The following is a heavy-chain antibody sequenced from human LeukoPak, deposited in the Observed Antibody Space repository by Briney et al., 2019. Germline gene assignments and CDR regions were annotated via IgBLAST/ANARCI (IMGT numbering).Heavy chain of an antibody. V-gene: IGHV4-34*01. CDR2: INHSGST. D-gene: IGHD2-15*01. CDR3: ARAQGWSNWFDP. CDR1: GGSFSGYY. J-gene: IGHJ5*02. Sequence: SETLSLTCAVYGGSFSGYYWSWIRQPPGKGLEWIGEINHSGSTNYNPSLKSRVTISVDTSKNQFSLKLSSVTAADTAVYYCARAQGWSNWFDPWGQGTLVTVSS.